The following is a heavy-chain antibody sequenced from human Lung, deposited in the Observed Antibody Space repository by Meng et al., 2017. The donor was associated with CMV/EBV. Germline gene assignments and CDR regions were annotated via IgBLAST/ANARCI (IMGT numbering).Heavy chain of an antibody. Sequence: LQLQESGSGLVKPSETLSLTCTVSVGSISSSSYYWAWIRQPPGEGLEWIGSVVYSGTTYYTSSLKSRVSISVDTSKNQFSLKLSSVTAADTAVYYCARHHHSPTFDYWGQGTLVTVSS. CDR2: VVYSGTT. CDR1: VGSISSSSYY. J-gene: IGHJ4*02. V-gene: IGHV4-39*01. CDR3: ARHHHSPTFDY. D-gene: IGHD1-14*01.